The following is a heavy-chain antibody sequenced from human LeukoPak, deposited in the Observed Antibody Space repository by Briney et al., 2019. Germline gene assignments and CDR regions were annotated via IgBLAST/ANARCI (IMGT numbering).Heavy chain of an antibody. CDR1: GFTFSSYG. J-gene: IGHJ5*02. Sequence: GGSLRLSCAASGFTFSSYGMHWVRQAPGKGLEWVAYTRYDGSNKYYADSVKGRFTISRDNSKNTLYLQMNNLRAEDTAVYHCAKTDGSGYDTYNWFDPWGQGTLVTVSS. D-gene: IGHD5-12*01. CDR3: AKTDGSGYDTYNWFDP. CDR2: TRYDGSNK. V-gene: IGHV3-30*02.